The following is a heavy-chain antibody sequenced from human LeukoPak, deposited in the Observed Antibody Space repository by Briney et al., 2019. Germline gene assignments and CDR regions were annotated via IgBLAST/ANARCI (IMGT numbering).Heavy chain of an antibody. CDR3: AKDHCHGGRCSLYDS. CDR1: GFTFSSYG. J-gene: IGHJ4*02. V-gene: IGHV3-30*18. CDR2: ISYDGSNK. D-gene: IGHD2-15*01. Sequence: GGSLRLSCAASGFTFSSYGMHWVRQAPGKGLEWVAVISYDGSNKYYADSVKGRFTISRDNSKNTLYLQMNSLRAEDTAIYYCAKDHCHGGRCSLYDSWGQGTLVTVSA.